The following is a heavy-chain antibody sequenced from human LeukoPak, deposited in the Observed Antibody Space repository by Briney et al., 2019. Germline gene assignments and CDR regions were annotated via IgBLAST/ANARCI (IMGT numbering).Heavy chain of an antibody. Sequence: PGESLKISCKGSGYSFISYWIGWVRQMPGKGLEWMGIIYPGDSDTRYSPSFQGQVTISADKSISTAYLQWSSLKASDTAMYYCARQIGSSGWYGEAWFDPWGQGTLVTVSS. CDR2: IYPGDSDT. CDR3: ARQIGSSGWYGEAWFDP. V-gene: IGHV5-51*01. J-gene: IGHJ5*02. D-gene: IGHD6-19*01. CDR1: GYSFISYW.